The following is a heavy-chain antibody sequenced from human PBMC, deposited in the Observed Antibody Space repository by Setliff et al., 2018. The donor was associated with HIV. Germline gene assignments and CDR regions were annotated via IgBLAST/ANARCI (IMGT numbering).Heavy chain of an antibody. V-gene: IGHV4-39*01. CDR2: LYHTGKT. Sequence: SETLSLTCSVSGGSISDNKYYWSWIRQPPGKGLEWTGSLYHTGKTYYNSALKNRLTISVDTSKNQFSLELSSVTAADTAVYYCASRVYYYDESRILREEGFVPCGQGTLVTVSS. CDR1: GGSISDNKYY. J-gene: IGHJ5*02. CDR3: ASRVYYYDESRILREEGFVP. D-gene: IGHD3-22*01.